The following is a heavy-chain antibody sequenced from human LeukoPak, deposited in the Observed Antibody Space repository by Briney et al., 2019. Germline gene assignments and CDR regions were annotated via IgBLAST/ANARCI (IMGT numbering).Heavy chain of an antibody. CDR3: ARNYSSSWYGHDAFDI. V-gene: IGHV1-46*01. CDR1: GYTFTSYY. J-gene: IGHJ3*02. D-gene: IGHD6-13*01. Sequence: ASVKVSCKASGYTFTSYYMHWVRQAPGQGLEWMGIINPTTRSTSYAQKFQGRVTMTRDTSTSTVYMELSSLRSEDTAVYYCARNYSSSWYGHDAFDIWGQGTMVTVSS. CDR2: INPTTRST.